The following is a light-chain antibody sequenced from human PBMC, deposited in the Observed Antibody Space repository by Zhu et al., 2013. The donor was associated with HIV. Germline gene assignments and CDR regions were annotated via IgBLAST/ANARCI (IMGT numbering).Light chain of an antibody. V-gene: IGKV3-15*01. J-gene: IGKJ5*01. CDR2: GAF. CDR1: QSIAGN. CDR3: QQAHSFPIT. Sequence: EILMTQSPATLSASPGERATLSCRVSQSIAGNLAWYQQKPGQAPRLLIYGAFTRAAGIPARFSGSGSGTEFTLTVSSLQSEDFATYYCQQAHSFPITFGQGTRLDIK.